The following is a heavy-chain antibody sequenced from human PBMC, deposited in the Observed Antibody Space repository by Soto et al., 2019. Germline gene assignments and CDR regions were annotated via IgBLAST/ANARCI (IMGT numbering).Heavy chain of an antibody. CDR1: GYTFTSYY. D-gene: IGHD2-2*01. V-gene: IGHV1-46*01. Sequence: QVQLVQSGAEVKKPGASVKVSCKASGYTFTSYYMHWVRQAPGQGLEWMGIINPSGGSTSYAQKFQGRVTMTRDTSTSTVYMELSSLRSEDTAVYYCARGQNIAVVPAATPDYWGQGTLVTVSS. J-gene: IGHJ4*02. CDR3: ARGQNIAVVPAATPDY. CDR2: INPSGGST.